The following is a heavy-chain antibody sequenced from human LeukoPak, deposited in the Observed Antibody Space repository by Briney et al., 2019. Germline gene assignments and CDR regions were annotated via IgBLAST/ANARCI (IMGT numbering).Heavy chain of an antibody. V-gene: IGHV3-20*04. Sequence: GGSLRLSCAASGFIFEDYGMTWVRQAPGKGLEWVSGINGNGGSRGYAASVKGRFTISRGNANNSLYLQMNSLRAEDTASYYCARGSSFHNYWGQGTLVTVSS. CDR3: ARGSSFHNY. CDR1: GFIFEDYG. D-gene: IGHD6-6*01. J-gene: IGHJ4*02. CDR2: INGNGGSR.